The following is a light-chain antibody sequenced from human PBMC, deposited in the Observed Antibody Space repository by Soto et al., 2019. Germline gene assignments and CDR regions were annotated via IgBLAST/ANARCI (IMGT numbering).Light chain of an antibody. CDR1: SSNIEKNF. Sequence: QSVLTQPPSVSAAPGQKVTISCSGNSSNIEKNFVSWYRQLPGAAPKLLIYANSRRPAGIPDRFSGSKSGTSASLAITGLQAEDEADYYCQSYDNSPSTYVFGTGTKLTVL. J-gene: IGLJ1*01. CDR3: QSYDNSPSTYV. V-gene: IGLV1-40*01. CDR2: ANS.